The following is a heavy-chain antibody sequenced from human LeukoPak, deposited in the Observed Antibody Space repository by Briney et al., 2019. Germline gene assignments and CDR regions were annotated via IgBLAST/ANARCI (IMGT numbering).Heavy chain of an antibody. J-gene: IGHJ5*02. V-gene: IGHV4-39*01. D-gene: IGHD1-26*01. CDR3: ARHEYSGSYYGLSWFDP. CDR2: IYYSGST. CDR1: GGSISSSGYY. Sequence: SETLSLTCTVSGGSISSSGYYWRWIRQPPGKGLEWIASIYYSGSTYYNPSLKSRVTISVDTSKNQLSLKLSSLTAADTAVYYCARHEYSGSYYGLSWFDPWGQGTLVTLSS.